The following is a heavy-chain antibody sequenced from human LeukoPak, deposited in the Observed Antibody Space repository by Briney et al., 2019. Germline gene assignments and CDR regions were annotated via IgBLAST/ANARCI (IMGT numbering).Heavy chain of an antibody. D-gene: IGHD3-22*01. CDR3: ARERAYYYDSSGYYYYYYYMDV. CDR2: IYTSGST. V-gene: IGHV4-4*07. Sequence: KSSETLSLTCTVSGGSISSYYWSWIRQPAGKGLEWIGRIYTSGSTNHNPSLRSRVTMSVDTSKNQFSLRLSSVTAADTAVSYCARERAYYYDSSGYYYYYYYMDVWGKGTTVTVSS. J-gene: IGHJ6*03. CDR1: GGSISSYY.